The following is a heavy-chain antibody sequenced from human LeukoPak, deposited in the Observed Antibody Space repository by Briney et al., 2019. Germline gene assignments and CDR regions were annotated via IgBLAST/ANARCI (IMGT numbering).Heavy chain of an antibody. D-gene: IGHD2-2*01. V-gene: IGHV1-2*02. CDR2: INPNSGGT. CDR3: ARARVRIVVVPALDP. Sequence: WASVKVSCKASGYTFTGYYMHWVRQAPGQGLEWMGWINPNSGGTNYAQKFQGRVTMTRDTSISTAYMELSRLRSDDTAVYYCARARVRIVVVPALDPWGQGTLVTVS. J-gene: IGHJ5*02. CDR1: GYTFTGYY.